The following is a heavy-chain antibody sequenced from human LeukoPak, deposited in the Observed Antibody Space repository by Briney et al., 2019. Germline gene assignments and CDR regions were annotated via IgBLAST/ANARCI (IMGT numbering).Heavy chain of an antibody. J-gene: IGHJ4*02. D-gene: IGHD2-2*01. CDR1: GFTFSSYA. V-gene: IGHV3-23*01. Sequence: GGSLRLSCAASGFTFSSYAMSWVRQAPGKGLEWVSLISDSGGSTYYADSVKGRFTISRDSSKNTLSLQMNSPRADDTAVYYCAKGKGSSISCSDYWGQGTLVTVSS. CDR3: AKGKGSSISCSDY. CDR2: ISDSGGST.